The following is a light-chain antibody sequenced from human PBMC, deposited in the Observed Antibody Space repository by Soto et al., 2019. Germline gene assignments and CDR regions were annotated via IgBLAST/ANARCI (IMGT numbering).Light chain of an antibody. CDR1: SSDVGGYNY. Sequence: QSALTQPASVSGSPGQSIPISCTGTSSDVGGYNYVSWYQQHPGKAPKLMIYDVRNRPSGVSNRFSGSKSGNTAYLTISGLQAEDEADYYCRAYTSSSTVVFGGGTKLTVL. CDR2: DVR. J-gene: IGLJ2*01. V-gene: IGLV2-14*01. CDR3: RAYTSSSTVV.